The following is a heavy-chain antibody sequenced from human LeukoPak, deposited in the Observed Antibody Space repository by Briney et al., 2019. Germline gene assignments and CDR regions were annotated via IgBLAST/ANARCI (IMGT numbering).Heavy chain of an antibody. CDR2: ISGNGGST. J-gene: IGHJ4*02. D-gene: IGHD4-17*01. Sequence: PGGSLRLSCAASGFTFSSYAMSWVRQAPGKGLEWVSAISGNGGSTYYADSVKGRFTISRDNSKNTLYLQMNSLRAEDMAVYYCAKDLATVTTFDYWGQGTLVTVSS. V-gene: IGHV3-23*01. CDR3: AKDLATVTTFDY. CDR1: GFTFSSYA.